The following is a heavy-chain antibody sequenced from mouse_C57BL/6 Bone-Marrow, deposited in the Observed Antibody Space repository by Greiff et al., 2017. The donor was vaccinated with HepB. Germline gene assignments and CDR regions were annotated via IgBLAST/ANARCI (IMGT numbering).Heavy chain of an antibody. CDR3: ARDADYYGSRYWYFDV. CDR2: SRNKANDYTT. Sequence: EVQGVESGGGLVQSGRSLRLSCATSGFTFSDFYMEWVRQAPGKGLGWIAASRNKANDYTTEYSASVKGRFIVSRDTSQSILYLQMNALRAEDTAIYYCARDADYYGSRYWYFDVWGTGTTVTVSS. V-gene: IGHV7-1*01. D-gene: IGHD1-1*01. J-gene: IGHJ1*03. CDR1: GFTFSDFY.